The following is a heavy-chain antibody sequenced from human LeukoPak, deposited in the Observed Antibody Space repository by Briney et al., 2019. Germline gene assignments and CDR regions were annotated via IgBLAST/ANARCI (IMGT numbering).Heavy chain of an antibody. Sequence: ASVKVSCKASGYTFTSYYMHWVRQAPGQGLEWMGMINPSGGSTSYAQKFQGRVTMTRDTSTSTVYMELSSLRSEDTAVYYCARDGRGDGYNFAFDIWGQGTMVTVSS. CDR2: INPSGGST. V-gene: IGHV1-46*01. J-gene: IGHJ3*02. CDR3: ARDGRGDGYNFAFDI. CDR1: GYTFTSYY. D-gene: IGHD5-24*01.